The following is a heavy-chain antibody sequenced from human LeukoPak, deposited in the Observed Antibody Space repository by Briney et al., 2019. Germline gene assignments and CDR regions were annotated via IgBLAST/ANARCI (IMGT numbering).Heavy chain of an antibody. J-gene: IGHJ5*02. CDR1: GGSISSYY. CDR3: ARGAQWLVHNWFDP. CDR2: IYTSGST. V-gene: IGHV4-4*07. Sequence: PSETLSLTCTVSGGSISSYYWSWIRQPPGKGLEWIGRIYTSGSTNYNPSLKSRVTMSVDTSKNQFSLKLNSVTAADTAVYYCARGAQWLVHNWFDPWGQGTLVTVSS. D-gene: IGHD6-19*01.